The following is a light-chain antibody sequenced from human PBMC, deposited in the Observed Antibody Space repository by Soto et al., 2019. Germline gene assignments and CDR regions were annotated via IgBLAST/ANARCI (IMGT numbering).Light chain of an antibody. Sequence: DIQMTQSPSSLSASVGERVTITCRASQGISSFLAWYQQKPGKVPKLLIYDASTLQAGVQSRFSGSGSGTDFTLTISSLQPEDVATYYCQKYNSAPQAFGQGTKVEIK. CDR1: QGISSF. CDR3: QKYNSAPQA. J-gene: IGKJ1*01. V-gene: IGKV1-27*01. CDR2: DAS.